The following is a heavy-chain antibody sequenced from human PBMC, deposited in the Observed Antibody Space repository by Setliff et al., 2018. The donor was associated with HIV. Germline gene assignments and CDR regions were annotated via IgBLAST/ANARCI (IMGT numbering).Heavy chain of an antibody. Sequence: PGGSLRLSCAASGFTFTNYYMSWIRQAPGKGLELLSYISVSGTDIKYADSIKGRFTISRDSSKNTLYLQMTSLRAEDTAVYYCARRAYCSSTTCFDFWGQGTLVTVSS. CDR2: ISVSGTDI. V-gene: IGHV3-11*06. CDR1: GFTFTNYY. J-gene: IGHJ4*02. D-gene: IGHD2-2*01. CDR3: ARRAYCSSTTCFDF.